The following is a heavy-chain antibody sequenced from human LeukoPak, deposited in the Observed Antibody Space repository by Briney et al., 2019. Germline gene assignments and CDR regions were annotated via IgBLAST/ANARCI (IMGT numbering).Heavy chain of an antibody. Sequence: GRSLRLSCAASGFTFSDYGLQWVRQAPGKGLEWVALIWHDGSNKYYADSVMGRFNISRDNSKNPLSLQMNSLRAEDTAIYYCAKDGDAYTEFYYYYMDVWGKGTPVTVSS. CDR3: AKDGDAYTEFYYYYMDV. V-gene: IGHV3-33*06. J-gene: IGHJ6*03. CDR2: IWHDGSNK. D-gene: IGHD5-24*01. CDR1: GFTFSDYG.